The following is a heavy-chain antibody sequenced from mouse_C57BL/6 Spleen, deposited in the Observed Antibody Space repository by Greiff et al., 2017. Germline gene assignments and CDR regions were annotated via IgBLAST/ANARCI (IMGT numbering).Heavy chain of an antibody. CDR1: GYTFTSYW. J-gene: IGHJ4*01. D-gene: IGHD2-3*01. CDR3: TREGYDIAHAMDY. V-gene: IGHV1-55*01. Sequence: QVQLQQPGAELVKPGASVKMSCKASGYTFTSYWITWVKQRPGQGLEWIGDIYPGSGSTNYNEKFKSKANLTVNTSSSTAYMQLSSLTSEDSAVYYCTREGYDIAHAMDYWGQGTSVTVSS. CDR2: IYPGSGST.